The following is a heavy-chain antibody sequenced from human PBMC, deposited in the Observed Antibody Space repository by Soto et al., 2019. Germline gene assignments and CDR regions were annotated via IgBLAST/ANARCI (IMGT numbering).Heavy chain of an antibody. J-gene: IGHJ6*02. CDR3: ARVRDDLSGIAARSLYYYYGMDV. CDR1: GFTFSSYG. V-gene: IGHV3-33*01. D-gene: IGHD6-6*01. Sequence: PGGSLRLSCAASGFTFSSYGMHWVRQASGKGLEWVAVIWYDGSNKYYADSVKGRFTISRDNSKNTLYLQMNSLRAEDTAVYYCARVRDDLSGIAARSLYYYYGMDVWGQGTTVTVSS. CDR2: IWYDGSNK.